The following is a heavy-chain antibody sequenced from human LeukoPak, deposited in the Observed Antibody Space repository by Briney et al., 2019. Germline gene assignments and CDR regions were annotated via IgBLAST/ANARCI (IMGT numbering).Heavy chain of an antibody. J-gene: IGHJ4*02. CDR3: AREIWWRFDF. V-gene: IGHV3-48*01. Sequence: GGSLRLSCAASGFTFSSYSMNWVRQAPGKGLEWVSYISSSSSTIYYADSVKGRFTISRDNAKNSLYLQMNSLRAEDTAMYYCAREIWWRFDFWGQGSLVTVSS. CDR1: GFTFSSYS. CDR2: ISSSSSTI. D-gene: IGHD5-12*01.